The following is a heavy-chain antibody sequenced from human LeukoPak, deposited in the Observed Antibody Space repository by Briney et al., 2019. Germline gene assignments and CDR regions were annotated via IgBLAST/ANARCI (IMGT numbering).Heavy chain of an antibody. Sequence: GGSLRLSCVVSGLTLNTYWMSWVRQAPGKGLEWVANIKQDGGERYYVDSVKGRFTISRDNTKKSLSLEMNSLRAEDTAVYYCARAGLPADYFDYWGQGTLVTVSS. CDR2: IKQDGGER. J-gene: IGHJ4*02. CDR3: ARAGLPADYFDY. CDR1: GLTLNTYW. V-gene: IGHV3-7*01.